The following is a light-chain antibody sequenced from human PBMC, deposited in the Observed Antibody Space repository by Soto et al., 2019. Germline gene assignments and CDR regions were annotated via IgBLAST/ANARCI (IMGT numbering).Light chain of an antibody. J-gene: IGLJ2*01. CDR3: CSYAGSSTFVV. CDR2: EGN. Sequence: QSALTQPASVSGSPGQSITISCAGTSSDVGSYNFVSWYQQHPGKAPKLMIYEGNKRPSGVSNRFSGSKSGNTASLTISGLQAAYEADYYCCSYAGSSTFVVFGGGTKLTVL. V-gene: IGLV2-23*03. CDR1: SSDVGSYNF.